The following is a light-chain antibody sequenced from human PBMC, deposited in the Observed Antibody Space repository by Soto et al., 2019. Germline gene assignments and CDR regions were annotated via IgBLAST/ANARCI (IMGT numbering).Light chain of an antibody. J-gene: IGKJ2*01. V-gene: IGKV3-15*01. CDR3: QQYNNWPLYT. CDR1: QSVSSN. Sequence: EIVMTQSPATLSVSPGERATLSCRASQSVSSNLAWYQQKPGQAPRLLIYGASTRATGLPARYSGSGSGTEFTLTISSLQSEDFAVYYCQQYNNWPLYTFAQGTKVDIK. CDR2: GAS.